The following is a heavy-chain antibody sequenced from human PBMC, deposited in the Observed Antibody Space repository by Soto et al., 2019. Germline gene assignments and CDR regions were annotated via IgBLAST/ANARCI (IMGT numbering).Heavy chain of an antibody. CDR1: GFTFNSYA. CDR2: IISGGGRT. J-gene: IGHJ4*02. V-gene: IGHV3-23*01. D-gene: IGHD3-22*01. CDR3: AKAERYYYDSSGLEC. Sequence: PGWSRRLSCAASGFTFNSYAMNLVRQAPGKGLEWVSVIISGGGRTYYADSVKGRFTISRDNSKNTLYLQMNSLRAEDTAVYYCAKAERYYYDSSGLECWGQGTLVTVSS.